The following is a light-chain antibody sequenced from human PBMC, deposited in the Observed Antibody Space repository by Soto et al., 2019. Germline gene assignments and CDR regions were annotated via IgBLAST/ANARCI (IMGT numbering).Light chain of an antibody. CDR2: AAS. V-gene: IGKV1-12*01. Sequence: DIQMTQSPSTLPASVGDRVTITCRASQTISSWLAWYQQKPGKAPKLLIYAASSLQSGVPSRFSGSGSGTDFTLTISSLQPEDFATYYCQQANIFPITFGQGALLEIK. CDR1: QTISSW. J-gene: IGKJ5*01. CDR3: QQANIFPIT.